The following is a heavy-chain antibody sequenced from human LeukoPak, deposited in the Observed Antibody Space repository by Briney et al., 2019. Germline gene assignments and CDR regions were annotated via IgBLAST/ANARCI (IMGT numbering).Heavy chain of an antibody. CDR2: ISGSGSGT. V-gene: IGHV3-23*01. CDR3: AKMDYDFWSGYWNFDY. D-gene: IGHD3-3*01. J-gene: IGHJ4*02. CDR1: GFTFSSYA. Sequence: GGSLRLSCAASGFTFSSYAMSWVRQAPGKGLEWVSGISGSGSGTYYPDSVKGRFTISRDNSKNTLYLQMNSLRAEDTAVYYCAKMDYDFWSGYWNFDYWGQGTLVTVSS.